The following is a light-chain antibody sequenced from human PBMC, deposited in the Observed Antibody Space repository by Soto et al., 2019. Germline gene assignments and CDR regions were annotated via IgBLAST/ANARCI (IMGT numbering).Light chain of an antibody. CDR1: QSLNSL. Sequence: DIQMTQSPSTLSGSVGDRANITCRASQSLNSLLAWYQQKPGRAPKLLIYDASTLKTGVPSRFSGSGSGSEFNFTISGLQPDDFATYFCQQYNTYSTFGQGTRLEIK. V-gene: IGKV1-5*01. CDR2: DAS. J-gene: IGKJ5*01. CDR3: QQYNTYST.